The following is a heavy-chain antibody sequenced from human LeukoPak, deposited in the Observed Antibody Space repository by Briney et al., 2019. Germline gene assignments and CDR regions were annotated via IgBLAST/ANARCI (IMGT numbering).Heavy chain of an antibody. CDR1: GYTFTSYY. J-gene: IGHJ6*02. Sequence: ASVKVSCKASGYTFTSYYMHWVRQAPGQGLEWMGIINPSGGSTSYAQKFQGRVTMTRDTSTSTVYMELSSLRSEDTAVYYCARDLEYSSSSEKGYYYYYGMDVWGQGTTVTVSS. V-gene: IGHV1-46*01. D-gene: IGHD6-6*01. CDR2: INPSGGST. CDR3: ARDLEYSSSSEKGYYYYYGMDV.